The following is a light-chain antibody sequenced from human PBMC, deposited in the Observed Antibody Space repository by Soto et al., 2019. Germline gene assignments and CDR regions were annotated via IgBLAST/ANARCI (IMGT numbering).Light chain of an antibody. CDR3: QQYYSTPWT. Sequence: DIVMTQSPDSLAVSLGERATINCESSQSVLYSSNNKNYLAWYQQKPGQPPKLLIYWASTRESGVPDRFSGSGSGTDFTLTISSLQAEDVAVYYCQQYYSTPWTFGQGSMV. V-gene: IGKV4-1*01. CDR2: WAS. J-gene: IGKJ1*01. CDR1: QSVLYSSNNKNY.